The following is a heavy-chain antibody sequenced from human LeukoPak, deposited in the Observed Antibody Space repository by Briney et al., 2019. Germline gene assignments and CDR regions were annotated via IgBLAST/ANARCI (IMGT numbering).Heavy chain of an antibody. CDR1: GYTFTGYY. CDR2: INPNSGVT. Sequence: ASVKVSCKASGYTFTGYYMQWVRQAPGQGLEWMGGINPNSGVTNYAQKLQGRVTITRDTSIDTAYMQLSRLRSDDTAVYYCAKDRYGDYEAPFHYYMDAWGRGTTVTVSS. CDR3: AKDRYGDYEAPFHYYMDA. D-gene: IGHD5-12*01. V-gene: IGHV1-2*02. J-gene: IGHJ6*03.